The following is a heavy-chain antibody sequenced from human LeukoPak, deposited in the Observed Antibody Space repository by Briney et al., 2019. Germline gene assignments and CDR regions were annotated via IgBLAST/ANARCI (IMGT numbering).Heavy chain of an antibody. CDR3: ARDISGGVNLLRGDLYYFDY. CDR1: GYTFTDYY. D-gene: IGHD3-10*01. J-gene: IGHJ4*02. V-gene: IGHV1-2*04. Sequence: GASVKVSCMASGYTFTDYYLHWVRQAPGQGLEWMGWIDPNSGGTNYAQKFQGWVTMTRDTSITTAYMELSRLRSDDTAVYYCARDISGGVNLLRGDLYYFDYWGQGTLVTVSS. CDR2: IDPNSGGT.